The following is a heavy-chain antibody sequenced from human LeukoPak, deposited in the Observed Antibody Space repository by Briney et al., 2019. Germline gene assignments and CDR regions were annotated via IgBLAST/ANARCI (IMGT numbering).Heavy chain of an antibody. D-gene: IGHD5-18*01. CDR1: GYTFISYG. V-gene: IGHV1-18*01. CDR3: ARETERGYSYGPTFDY. Sequence: ASVKVSCKASGYTFISYGISWVRQAPGQGLEWMGWISAYNGNTNYAQKFQGRVTMTTDTSTTTAHMELRSLRPDDTAVYYCARETERGYSYGPTFDYWGQGTLVTVSS. J-gene: IGHJ4*02. CDR2: ISAYNGNT.